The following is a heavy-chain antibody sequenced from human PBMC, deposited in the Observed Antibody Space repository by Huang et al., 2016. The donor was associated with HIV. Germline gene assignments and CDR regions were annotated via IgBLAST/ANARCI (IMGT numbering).Heavy chain of an antibody. D-gene: IGHD2-2*03. CDR1: GYIFTTYS. CDR3: ARAARGDGYHGAFDV. CDR2: IHPGNGRI. V-gene: IGHV1-3*01. Sequence: QVQLVQSGAEFKKPGASLKLSCAASGYIFTTYSIHWFRRVPGQSLQWLGGIHPGNGRIPFLQSFNGRVSRSRDLSAATVYMQLSGLTADDTATYFCARAARGDGYHGAFDVWGQGTMVTV. J-gene: IGHJ3*01.